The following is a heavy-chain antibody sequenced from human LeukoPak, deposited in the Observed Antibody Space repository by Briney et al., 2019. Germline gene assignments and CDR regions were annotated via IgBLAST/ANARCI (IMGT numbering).Heavy chain of an antibody. CDR3: ARLYDFWSGDHNWFDP. V-gene: IGHV4-39*01. CDR2: IYYSGNT. D-gene: IGHD3-3*01. J-gene: IGHJ5*02. CDR1: VGSISSSSYY. Sequence: SETLSLTCTVPVGSISSSSYYWGWVRQPPGKGLEWIGSIYYSGNTYYNPSLKSRVTISVDTSKNQFSLKLSSVTAADTDVYYCARLYDFWSGDHNWFDPWGQGTLVTVSS.